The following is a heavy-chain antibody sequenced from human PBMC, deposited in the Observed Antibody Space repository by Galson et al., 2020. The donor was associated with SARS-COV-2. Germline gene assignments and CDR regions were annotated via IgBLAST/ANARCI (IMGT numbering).Heavy chain of an antibody. CDR2: FDPEDGET. J-gene: IGHJ4*02. CDR1: GYTLTELS. D-gene: IGHD1-26*01. V-gene: IGHV1-24*01. Sequence: ASVKVSCKVSGYTLTELSMHWVRQAPGKGLEWMGGFDPEDGETIYAQKFQGRVTMTEDTSTDTAYMELSSLRSEDTAVYYCATEYSIVGATGSFDYWGQGTLVTVSS. CDR3: ATEYSIVGATGSFDY.